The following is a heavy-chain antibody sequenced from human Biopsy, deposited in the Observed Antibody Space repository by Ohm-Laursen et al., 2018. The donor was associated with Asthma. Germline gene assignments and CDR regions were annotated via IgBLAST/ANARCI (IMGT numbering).Heavy chain of an antibody. Sequence: GSLRLSCAAPRFTFNKFWMHWVRQAPGKGLVWVARINTDGISTTYADSVKGRFTISRDNAKNTLYLQMNDLRADDTALYYCAREEGHSGSYYLDSWGQGTLVSVSS. CDR2: INTDGIST. CDR3: AREEGHSGSYYLDS. D-gene: IGHD1-26*01. J-gene: IGHJ4*02. V-gene: IGHV3-74*03. CDR1: RFTFNKFW.